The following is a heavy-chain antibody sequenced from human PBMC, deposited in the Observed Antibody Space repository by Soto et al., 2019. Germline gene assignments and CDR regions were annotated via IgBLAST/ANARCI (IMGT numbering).Heavy chain of an antibody. V-gene: IGHV3-48*02. Sequence: GGSLRLSCAASGFTFSSYSMNWVRQAPGKGLEWVSYISSSSSTIYYADSVKGRFTISRDNAKNSLYLQMNSLRDEDTAVYYCARTYYDFWSGYYPPNYYYGMDVWGQGTTVTVSS. J-gene: IGHJ6*02. CDR1: GFTFSSYS. CDR2: ISSSSSTI. D-gene: IGHD3-3*01. CDR3: ARTYYDFWSGYYPPNYYYGMDV.